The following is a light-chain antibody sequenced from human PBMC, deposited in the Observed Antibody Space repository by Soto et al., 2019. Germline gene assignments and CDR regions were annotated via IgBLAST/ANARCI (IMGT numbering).Light chain of an antibody. CDR3: QQYDSYPLT. J-gene: IGKJ4*01. Sequence: DSQMTQSPSTLSASVGDRVTITCRASHSVTTWLAWYQQKPGKAPKILISKASNLQSAVPSRFSASGSGTEFTLTISSLQPDDFGTYYCQQYDSYPLTFGGGTQVEIK. CDR2: KAS. CDR1: HSVTTW. V-gene: IGKV1-5*03.